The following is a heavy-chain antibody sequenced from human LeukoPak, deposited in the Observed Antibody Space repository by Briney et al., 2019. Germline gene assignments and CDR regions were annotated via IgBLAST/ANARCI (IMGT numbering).Heavy chain of an antibody. CDR1: GGSISSSSYY. V-gene: IGHV4-39*07. CDR3: ARVPSSGSLLYYAFDI. J-gene: IGHJ3*02. Sequence: SETLSLTCTVSGGSISSSSYYWGWIRQPPGKGLEWIGSIYYSGSTYYNPSLKSRVTISVDTSKSQFSLKLSSVTAADTAVYYCARVPSSGSLLYYAFDIWGQGTMVTVSS. D-gene: IGHD3-10*01. CDR2: IYYSGST.